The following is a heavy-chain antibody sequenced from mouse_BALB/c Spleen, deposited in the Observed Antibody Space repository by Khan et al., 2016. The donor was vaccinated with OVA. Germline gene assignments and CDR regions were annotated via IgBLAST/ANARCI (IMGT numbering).Heavy chain of an antibody. V-gene: IGHV3-2*02. CDR2: IRYSGST. CDR1: GYSITSGYA. D-gene: IGHD1-1*01. Sequence: EVQLQESGPGLVKPSQSLSLTCTVTGYSITSGYAWNWIRQFPGNKLEWMGYIRYSGSTSYNPSLRSRIPITRDTSKNQFFLQLNSVTTEDTATYYCARKNYYGYAMDYWGQGTSVTVSS. J-gene: IGHJ4*01. CDR3: ARKNYYGYAMDY.